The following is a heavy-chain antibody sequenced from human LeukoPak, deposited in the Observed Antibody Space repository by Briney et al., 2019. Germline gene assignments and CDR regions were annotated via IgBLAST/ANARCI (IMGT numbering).Heavy chain of an antibody. D-gene: IGHD4-23*01. Sequence: SETLSLTCTVSGGSISSGSYYWSWIRQPAGKGLEWIGRIYTSGSTNYNPSLKSRVTISVGTSKNQFSLKLSSVTAADTAVYYCARAGRLRWYSWGQGTLVTVSS. V-gene: IGHV4-61*02. CDR3: ARAGRLRWYS. CDR1: GGSISSGSYY. J-gene: IGHJ4*02. CDR2: IYTSGST.